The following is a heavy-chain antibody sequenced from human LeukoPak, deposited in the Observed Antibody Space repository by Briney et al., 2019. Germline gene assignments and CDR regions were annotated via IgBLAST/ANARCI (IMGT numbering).Heavy chain of an antibody. Sequence: PGGSLRLSCAASGFTFSSYGMSWVRQAPGKGLDWVSSISGSGVSTYYADSVRGRFTISRDNSKNTLYLQMNSLRAEDAAVYFCAKAPVTSCRGAYCYPFDSWGQGTLVTVSS. V-gene: IGHV3-23*01. CDR3: AKAPVTSCRGAYCYPFDS. D-gene: IGHD2-21*01. CDR2: ISGSGVST. CDR1: GFTFSSYG. J-gene: IGHJ4*02.